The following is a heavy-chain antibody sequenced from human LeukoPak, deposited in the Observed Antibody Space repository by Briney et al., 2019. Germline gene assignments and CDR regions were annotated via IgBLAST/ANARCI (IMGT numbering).Heavy chain of an antibody. J-gene: IGHJ5*02. Sequence: PSETLSLTCTVSGGSITSSSYYWGWIRQPPGKGLEWIGSIYYSGSTYYNPSLKSRVTISVDTSKNQFSLKLSSVTAADTAVYYCASLYCSRTSCYMDPWGQGTLVTVSS. CDR1: GGSITSSSYY. CDR3: ASLYCSRTSCYMDP. D-gene: IGHD2-2*02. V-gene: IGHV4-39*07. CDR2: IYYSGST.